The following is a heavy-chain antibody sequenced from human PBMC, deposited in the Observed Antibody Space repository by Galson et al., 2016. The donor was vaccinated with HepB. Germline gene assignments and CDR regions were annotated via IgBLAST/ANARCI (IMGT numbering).Heavy chain of an antibody. Sequence: SPRLSCGASGFTFSSYGMHWVRPAPGKGLEWVAVIWCAGSNKYSADSVKGRFTISRDNSKNTLYLQMNSLRAEDTAVYYCARASYYGMDFWGQGTTVTVPS. CDR1: GFTFSSYG. CDR3: ARASYYGMDF. J-gene: IGHJ6*02. V-gene: IGHV3-33*01. CDR2: IWCAGSNK.